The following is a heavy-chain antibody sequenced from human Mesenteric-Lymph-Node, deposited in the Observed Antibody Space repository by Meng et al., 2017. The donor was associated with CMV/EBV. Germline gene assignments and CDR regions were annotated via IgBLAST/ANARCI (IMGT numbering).Heavy chain of an antibody. CDR1: GYTFFGYY. CDR3: ARDQAEYQMLYQPH. Sequence: ASVKVSCKASGYTFFGYYIHWVRQAPGQGLEWMGWINPKSGDTNYAEKFQGRVTMTRDTSISTAYMELSRLRSDDTAVYYCARDQAEYQMLYQPHWGQGTLVTVSS. CDR2: INPKSGDT. D-gene: IGHD2-2*02. J-gene: IGHJ4*02. V-gene: IGHV1-2*02.